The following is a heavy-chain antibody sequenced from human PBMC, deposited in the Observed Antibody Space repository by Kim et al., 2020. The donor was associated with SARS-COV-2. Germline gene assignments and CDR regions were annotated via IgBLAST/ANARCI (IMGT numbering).Heavy chain of an antibody. Sequence: GGSLRLSCAASGFTFSSYAMSWVRQAPGKGLEWVSAISGSGGSTYYADSVKGRFTISRDNSKNTLYLQMNSLRAEDTAVYYCAKLGYCTNGVCPPSDFDIWGQGTMVTVSS. V-gene: IGHV3-23*01. CDR2: ISGSGGST. CDR3: AKLGYCTNGVCPPSDFDI. J-gene: IGHJ3*02. D-gene: IGHD2-8*01. CDR1: GFTFSSYA.